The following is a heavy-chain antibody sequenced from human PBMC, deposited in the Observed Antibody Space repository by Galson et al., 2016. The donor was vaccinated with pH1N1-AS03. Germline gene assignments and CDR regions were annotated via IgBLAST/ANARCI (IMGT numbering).Heavy chain of an antibody. CDR1: GFTFSGYS. Sequence: SLRLSCAASGFTFSGYSMNWFRQAPGKGLEWVSTLGSGGDTHYADSVKGRFTIARDKSKKATYLQMNSLRAEDTAIYYCTQGEGGGPDDDWGQGTMVIVSS. CDR2: LGSGGDT. D-gene: IGHD3-16*01. CDR3: TQGEGGGPDDD. J-gene: IGHJ3*01. V-gene: IGHV3-23*01.